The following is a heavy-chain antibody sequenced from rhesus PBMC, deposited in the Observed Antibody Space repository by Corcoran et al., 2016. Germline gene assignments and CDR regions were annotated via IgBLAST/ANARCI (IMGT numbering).Heavy chain of an antibody. Sequence: QLQLQESGPGLVKPSETLSLTCAVSGASINSHSWTWIRQPPGKGLEWIGRISAGGENPDYNPSLKTRVTLSTDTSKNDFSLKLSSLTAADTAVYYCARGYTKGPFDYWGQGVLVTVSS. J-gene: IGHJ4*01. CDR1: GASINSHS. CDR3: ARGYTKGPFDY. V-gene: IGHV4-173*01. CDR2: ISAGGENP. D-gene: IGHD2-39*02.